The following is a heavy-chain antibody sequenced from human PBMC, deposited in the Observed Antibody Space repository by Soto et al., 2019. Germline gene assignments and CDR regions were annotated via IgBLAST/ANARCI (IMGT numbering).Heavy chain of an antibody. D-gene: IGHD6-19*01. V-gene: IGHV3-33*01. CDR3: ARVYSSSRPFDY. Sequence: QVQLVESGGGVVQPGRSLRLSCAASGFTFSSYGMHWVRQAPGKGLEGVAVIWYDGSNKYYADSVKGRFTISRDNSKNTLYLQMNSLRAEDTAVYYCARVYSSSRPFDYWGQGTLVTVSS. CDR1: GFTFSSYG. CDR2: IWYDGSNK. J-gene: IGHJ4*02.